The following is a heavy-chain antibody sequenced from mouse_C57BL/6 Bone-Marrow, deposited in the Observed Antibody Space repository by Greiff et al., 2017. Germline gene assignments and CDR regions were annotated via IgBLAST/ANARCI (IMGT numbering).Heavy chain of an antibody. CDR3: ARYNYEAWIAY. CDR2: INPYYGTT. CDR1: GYSFTDYN. V-gene: IGHV1-39*01. J-gene: IGHJ3*01. D-gene: IGHD2-12*01. Sequence: VQLQQSGPELVKPGASVKISCKASGYSFTDYNMNWVKQSNGKSLEWIGVINPYYGTTNYNQKFKGKATLTVDQSASTAYMQLSSLTSEDSAVYYCARYNYEAWIAYWGQGTLVTVSA.